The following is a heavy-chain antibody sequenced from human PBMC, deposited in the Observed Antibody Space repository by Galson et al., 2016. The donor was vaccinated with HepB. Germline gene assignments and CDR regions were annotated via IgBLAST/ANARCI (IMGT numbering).Heavy chain of an antibody. Sequence: SLRLSCAASGFSVNINYMYWVRQVPGKGLDWVSTLYSGGNTYYADSVKGRFTISRDNFKNTLYLHVHSLRVEDTAVYYCVAADGYWGQGTLVTVSS. CDR3: VAADGY. J-gene: IGHJ4*02. CDR2: LYSGGNT. D-gene: IGHD6-13*01. V-gene: IGHV3-53*01. CDR1: GFSVNINY.